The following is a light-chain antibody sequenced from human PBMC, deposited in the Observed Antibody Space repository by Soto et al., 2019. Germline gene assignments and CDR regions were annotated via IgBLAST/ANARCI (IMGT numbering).Light chain of an antibody. CDR2: GAS. J-gene: IGKJ3*01. V-gene: IGKV3-20*01. Sequence: EIVLTQSPGTLSLSPGERATLSCRASQTFSGSYLAWYQQKPGQAPRLLIYGASSRATGIPDRFSGGGSGTDFSLTISKLEPEDFAVYYCQQYGSSLFTFGPGTKVDFK. CDR1: QTFSGSY. CDR3: QQYGSSLFT.